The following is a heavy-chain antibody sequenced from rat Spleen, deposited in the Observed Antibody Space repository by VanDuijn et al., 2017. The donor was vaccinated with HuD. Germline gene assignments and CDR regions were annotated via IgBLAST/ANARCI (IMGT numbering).Heavy chain of an antibody. D-gene: IGHD3-1*01. CDR3: ARHPWGGAPYY. CDR1: GFSLTNYG. CDR2: IWSGGST. Sequence: QVQLKESGPGLVQPSQPLSLTCTVSGFSLTNYGVSWVSQPPGKGLEWIGAIWSGGSTDYSSALKSRLSISRDTSKSQVLLKMNSLQPEDTGTYYCARHPWGGAPYYWGQGVMVTVSS. J-gene: IGHJ2*01. V-gene: IGHV2-4*01.